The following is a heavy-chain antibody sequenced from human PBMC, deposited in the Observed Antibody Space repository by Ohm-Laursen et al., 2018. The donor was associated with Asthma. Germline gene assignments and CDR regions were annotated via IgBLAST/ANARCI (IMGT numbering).Heavy chain of an antibody. Sequence: SLRLSCTASGFTFSSYAMSWVRQAPGKGLEWVSAISGSGGSTYYADSVKGRFTISRDNSKNTLYLQMNSLRAEDTAVYYCAKVKYVDTAMPFDYWGQGTLVTVSS. CDR3: AKVKYVDTAMPFDY. CDR1: GFTFSSYA. V-gene: IGHV3-23*01. J-gene: IGHJ4*02. CDR2: ISGSGGST. D-gene: IGHD5-18*01.